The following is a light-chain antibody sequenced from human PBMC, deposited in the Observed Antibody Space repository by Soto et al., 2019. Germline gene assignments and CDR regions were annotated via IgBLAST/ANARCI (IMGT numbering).Light chain of an antibody. J-gene: IGLJ2*01. Sequence: QSVLTQPPSASGTPGQRVAISCSGTRSNIGSNPVNWCQQLPGPAPTLLIYGSDQWPSWVADRVSGSKSGTSASLAISGLQSEDEDDYYCEAWDYRTFGPVFGGGTKVTVL. V-gene: IGLV1-44*01. CDR3: EAWDYRTFGPV. CDR1: RSNIGSNP. CDR2: GSD.